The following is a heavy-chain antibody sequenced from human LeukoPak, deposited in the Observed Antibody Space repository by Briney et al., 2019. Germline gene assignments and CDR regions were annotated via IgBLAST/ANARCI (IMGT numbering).Heavy chain of an antibody. CDR2: IYYSGST. J-gene: IGHJ3*02. CDR3: ARVVGFYGDYGGDAFDI. V-gene: IGHV4-39*07. CDR1: GGSISSSSYY. Sequence: PSETLSLTCTVSGGSISSSSYYWGWIRQPPGKGLEGIGSIYYSGSTYYNPSLKSRVTISVDTSKNQFSLKLSSVTAADTAVYYCARVVGFYGDYGGDAFDIWGQGTMVTVSS. D-gene: IGHD4-17*01.